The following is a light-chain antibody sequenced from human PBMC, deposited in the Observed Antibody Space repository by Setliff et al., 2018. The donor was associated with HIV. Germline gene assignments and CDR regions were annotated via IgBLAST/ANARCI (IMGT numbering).Light chain of an antibody. J-gene: IGLJ1*01. CDR2: DNG. V-gene: IGLV3-21*03. CDR3: QVWDSSSEHHV. CDR1: NIGSKS. Sequence: SYELTQPPSVSVAPGKAARITCGGNNIGSKSVHWYQQKPGQATVLVVYDNGDRPSGIPERFSGSNSGNTATLTISRVEAGDEADYYCQVWDSSSEHHVFGTGTKVTVL.